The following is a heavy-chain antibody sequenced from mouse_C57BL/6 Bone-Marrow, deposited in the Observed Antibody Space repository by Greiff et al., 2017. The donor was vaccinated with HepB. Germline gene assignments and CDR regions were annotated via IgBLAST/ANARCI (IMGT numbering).Heavy chain of an antibody. CDR1: GYTFTSYW. CDR2: IDPSDSYT. CDR3: ARRPRFDY. Sequence: QVQLQQPGAELVMPGASVKLSCKASGYTFTSYWMHWVKQRPGQGLEWIGEIDPSDSYTNYNQKFKGKSTLTVDKSSSTAYMQLSSLTSEDSAVYYCARRPRFDYWGQGTTLTVSS. J-gene: IGHJ2*01. V-gene: IGHV1-69*01.